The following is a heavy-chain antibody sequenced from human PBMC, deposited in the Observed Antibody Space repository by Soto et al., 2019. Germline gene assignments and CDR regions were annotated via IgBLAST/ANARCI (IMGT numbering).Heavy chain of an antibody. J-gene: IGHJ4*02. V-gene: IGHV4-30-2*05. D-gene: IGHD5-18*01. CDR1: GGSISSGGYS. CDR3: ARGYGRNFDY. Sequence: PSETLSLTCAVSGGSISSGGYSWSWIRQPPGKGLEWIGYIYHSGSTYYNPSLKSRLTISLDTSKNEFSLSLSSVTDADTAVYYCARGYGRNFDYWGQGALVTVAS. CDR2: IYHSGST.